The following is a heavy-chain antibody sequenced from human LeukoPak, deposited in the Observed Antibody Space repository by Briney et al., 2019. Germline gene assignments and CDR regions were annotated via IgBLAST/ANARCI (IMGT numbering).Heavy chain of an antibody. CDR3: ARDRGPRTGFMVREAYDY. J-gene: IGHJ4*02. Sequence: PGGSLRLSCAASGFTFSDFNMNWVRQAPGKGLVWVSRINTDGSITNYADSVKGRFSISRDNAKNTLYLQMSSLRAEDTAVYYCARDRGPRTGFMVREAYDYWGQGTLVTVSS. CDR1: GFTFSDFN. D-gene: IGHD3-10*01. V-gene: IGHV3-74*01. CDR2: INTDGSIT.